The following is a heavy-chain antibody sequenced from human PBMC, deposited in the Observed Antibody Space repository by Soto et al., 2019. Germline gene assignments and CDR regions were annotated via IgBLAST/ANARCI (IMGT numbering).Heavy chain of an antibody. CDR1: GGTFSSYA. Sequence: GPPVKVSCKASGGTFSSYAISWVRQAPGQGLEWMGGIIPIFGTANYAQKFQGRVTITADESTSTAYMELSSLRSEDTAGYYCGRGRAARPIDYWGQGTLFTVSS. J-gene: IGHJ4*02. CDR3: GRGRAARPIDY. CDR2: IIPIFGTA. D-gene: IGHD6-6*01. V-gene: IGHV1-69*13.